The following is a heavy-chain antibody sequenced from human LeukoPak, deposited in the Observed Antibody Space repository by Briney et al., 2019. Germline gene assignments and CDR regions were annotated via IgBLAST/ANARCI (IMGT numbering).Heavy chain of an antibody. D-gene: IGHD6-13*01. CDR2: INNSGST. J-gene: IGHJ4*02. Sequence: PSETLSLTCAVYGGSFSGYYWSWIRQPPGKGLEWIGEINNSGSTNYNPSLKSRVTISVDTSKNQFSLKLSSVTAADTAVYYCARPEGSSSIDYWGQGTLVTVSS. V-gene: IGHV4-34*01. CDR1: GGSFSGYY. CDR3: ARPEGSSSIDY.